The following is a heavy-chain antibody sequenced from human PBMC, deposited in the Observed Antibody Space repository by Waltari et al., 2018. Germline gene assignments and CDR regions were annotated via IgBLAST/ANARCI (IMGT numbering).Heavy chain of an antibody. D-gene: IGHD5-12*01. CDR3: ARDRGWLQFDY. CDR1: GFTFGTSW. V-gene: IGHV3-7*04. J-gene: IGHJ4*02. CDR2: IKPDGSGR. Sequence: EVQLVESGGGLVHPGGTLSLSCAASGFTFGTSWMNWVRQAPGREREWVANIKPDGSGRSYVDFVRGRFTISRDNAKSSLYLQINSLTVEDTAIYYCARDRGWLQFDYWGQGALVIVSS.